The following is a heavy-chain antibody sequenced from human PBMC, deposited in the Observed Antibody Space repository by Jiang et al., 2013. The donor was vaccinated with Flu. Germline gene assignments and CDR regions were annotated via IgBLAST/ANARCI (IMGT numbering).Heavy chain of an antibody. V-gene: IGHV2-70*04. J-gene: IGHJ3*02. D-gene: IGHD6-6*01. CDR3: ARIRQLGGWAFDI. CDR2: IDWDDDK. CDR1: GFSLSTSGMR. Sequence: KPTQTLTLTCTFSGFSLSTSGMRVSWIRQPPGKALEWLARIDWDDDKFYSTSLKTRLTISKDTSKNQVVLTMTNMDPVDTATYYCARIRQLGGWAFDIWGQGTMVTVSS.